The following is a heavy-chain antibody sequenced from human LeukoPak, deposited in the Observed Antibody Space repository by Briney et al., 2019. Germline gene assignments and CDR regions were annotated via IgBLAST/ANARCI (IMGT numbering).Heavy chain of an antibody. CDR1: GFTFSDYY. V-gene: IGHV3-11*01. CDR2: ISSSGSTI. Sequence: GGSLRLSCAASGFTFSDYYMSWIRQAPGKGLEWVSYISSSGSTIYYADSVKGRFTISRDNAKNSLYLQMNGLRAEDTAVYYCAREDSDCSGGSCYVDYWGQGTLVTVSS. D-gene: IGHD2-15*01. CDR3: AREDSDCSGGSCYVDY. J-gene: IGHJ4*02.